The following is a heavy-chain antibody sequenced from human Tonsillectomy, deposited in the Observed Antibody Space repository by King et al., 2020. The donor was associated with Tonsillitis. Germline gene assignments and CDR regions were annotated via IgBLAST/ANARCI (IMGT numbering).Heavy chain of an antibody. CDR2: IRSKIYGGTT. Sequence: AQLVESGGGLVQPGRSLRLSCTASGFTFGDYSISWLRQAPGKGLEWVGFIRSKIYGGTTDYGASVKGRFTISRDDSRSMAYLQMNSLTTEDTAVYYCTRDVVEAGTNPIFYYGMEVWGQGTTVTVS. CDR3: TRDVVEAGTNPIFYYGMEV. D-gene: IGHD5-24*01. CDR1: GFTFGDYS. V-gene: IGHV3-49*03. J-gene: IGHJ6*02.